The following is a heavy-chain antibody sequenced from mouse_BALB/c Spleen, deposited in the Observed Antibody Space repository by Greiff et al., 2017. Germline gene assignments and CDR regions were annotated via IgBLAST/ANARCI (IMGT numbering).Heavy chain of an antibody. Sequence: EVHLVESGGGLVQPGGSRKLSCAASGFTFSSFGMHWVRQAPEKGLEWVAYISSGSSTIYYADTVKGRFTISRDNPKNTLFLQMTSLRSEDTAMYYCARCRSTMITTWAMDYWGQGTSVTVSS. D-gene: IGHD2-4*01. J-gene: IGHJ4*01. V-gene: IGHV5-17*02. CDR2: ISSGSSTI. CDR1: GFTFSSFG. CDR3: ARCRSTMITTWAMDY.